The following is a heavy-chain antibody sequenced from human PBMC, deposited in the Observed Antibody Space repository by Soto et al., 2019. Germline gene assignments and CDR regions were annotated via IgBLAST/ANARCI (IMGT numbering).Heavy chain of an antibody. Sequence: QVQLVESGGGVVQPGRSRRLSCAASGFTFSSYAMHWVRQAPGKGLEWVAVISYDGSTKYYADSVKGRFTISRDNSKNTLDLQMNSLRAEDTAVYYWARGSSRWSAFDYWGQGTLVTVSS. CDR1: GFTFSSYA. J-gene: IGHJ4*02. CDR3: ARGSSRWSAFDY. CDR2: ISYDGSTK. D-gene: IGHD6-13*01. V-gene: IGHV3-30-3*01.